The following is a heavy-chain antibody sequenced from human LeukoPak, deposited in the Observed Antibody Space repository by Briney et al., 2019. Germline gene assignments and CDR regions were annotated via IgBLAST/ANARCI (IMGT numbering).Heavy chain of an antibody. D-gene: IGHD4-17*01. CDR1: GDSISYFY. CDR3: ARDTDYGDDPLDY. CDR2: MSSSGNN. Sequence: SETLSLTCSVSGDSISYFYWSWIRQAAGKGLEWIGRMSSSGNNDYNASLKSRVTISVDTSKNQFSLKLSSVTAADTAVYYCARDTDYGDDPLDYWGQGTLVTVSS. V-gene: IGHV4-4*07. J-gene: IGHJ4*02.